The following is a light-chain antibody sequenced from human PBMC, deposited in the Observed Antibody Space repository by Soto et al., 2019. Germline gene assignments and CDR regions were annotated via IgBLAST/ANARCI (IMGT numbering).Light chain of an antibody. Sequence: EIVLTQSPATLSLSPGERATLSCRASQSVSSFLAWYQQKAGQAPRLLVYDTSSRATGIPARFSGSGSGTDFTLTISSLEPEDFAVYYCQQRSNWPPTFGQGTRLEIK. J-gene: IGKJ5*01. V-gene: IGKV3-11*01. CDR2: DTS. CDR3: QQRSNWPPT. CDR1: QSVSSF.